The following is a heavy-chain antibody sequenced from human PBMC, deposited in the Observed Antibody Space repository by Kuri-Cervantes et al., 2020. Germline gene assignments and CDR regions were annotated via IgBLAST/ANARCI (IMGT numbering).Heavy chain of an antibody. CDR2: IYHSGST. Sequence: SETLSLTCTVSGGSISYYSWGWIRQPPGKGLEWIGSIYHSGSTYYNPSLKSRVTISVGTSKNQFSLKLSSVTAADTAVYYCAREVRGVISQIDYWGQGTLVTVSS. J-gene: IGHJ4*02. CDR3: AREVRGVISQIDY. D-gene: IGHD3-10*01. CDR1: GGSISYYS. V-gene: IGHV4-38-2*02.